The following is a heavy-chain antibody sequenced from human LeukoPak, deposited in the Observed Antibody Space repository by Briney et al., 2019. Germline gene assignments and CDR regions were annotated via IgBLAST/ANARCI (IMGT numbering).Heavy chain of an antibody. D-gene: IGHD3-22*01. V-gene: IGHV1-2*06. Sequence: ASVKVSCKASGYTFTGYYMHWVRQAPGQGLEWMGRINPNSGGTNYAQKFQGRVTMTRDTSISTAYMELSRLRSDDTAVYYCARDPPNYYDSSGYYLDDYWGQGTPVTVSS. CDR3: ARDPPNYYDSSGYYLDDY. CDR1: GYTFTGYY. CDR2: INPNSGGT. J-gene: IGHJ4*02.